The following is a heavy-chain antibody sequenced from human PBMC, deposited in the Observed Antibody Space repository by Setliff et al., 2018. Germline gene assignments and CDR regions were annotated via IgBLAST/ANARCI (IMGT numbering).Heavy chain of an antibody. Sequence: SETLSLTCTVSDDSISSRHYYWSWIRQPAGKGLEWLGQIYTSWSTNYNPSLKGRATLSIDASKRQFSLKLTSATAADTAVYYCARASSGWYSAYYYYMDVWGKGTTVTVSS. CDR3: ARASSGWYSAYYYYMDV. D-gene: IGHD6-19*01. J-gene: IGHJ6*03. CDR2: IYTSWST. CDR1: DDSISSRHYY. V-gene: IGHV4-61*09.